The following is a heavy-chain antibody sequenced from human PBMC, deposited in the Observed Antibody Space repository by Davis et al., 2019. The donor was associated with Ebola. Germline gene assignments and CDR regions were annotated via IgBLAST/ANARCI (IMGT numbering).Heavy chain of an antibody. CDR2: ISAYNGNT. D-gene: IGHD3-22*01. CDR1: GYTFSAYG. J-gene: IGHJ3*02. CDR3: ARSITMIVVAYFDI. V-gene: IGHV1-18*04. Sequence: ASVKVSCKASGYTFSAYGIIWLRQAPGQGLEWMGWISAYNGNTNYAQKLQGRVTMTTDTSTSTAYMELRSLRSDDTAVYYCARSITMIVVAYFDIWGQGTMVTVSS.